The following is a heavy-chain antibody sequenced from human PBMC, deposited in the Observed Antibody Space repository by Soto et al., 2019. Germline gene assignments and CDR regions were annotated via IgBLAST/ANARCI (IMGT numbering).Heavy chain of an antibody. Sequence: LRLSCAASGFSFNLYEMNWVRQAPGKGLEWVSYISNSGDTISYADSVRGRFTISRDNAENSLYLQMNSLRAEDTAVYYCARFGEGDSGYYPEFDYWGPGTLVTVSS. CDR1: GFSFNLYE. J-gene: IGHJ4*02. V-gene: IGHV3-48*03. CDR3: ARFGEGDSGYYPEFDY. D-gene: IGHD3-22*01. CDR2: ISNSGDTI.